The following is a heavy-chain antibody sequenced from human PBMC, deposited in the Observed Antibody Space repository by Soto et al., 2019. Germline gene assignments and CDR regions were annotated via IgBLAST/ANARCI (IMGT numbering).Heavy chain of an antibody. CDR1: GFTFSSYS. CDR2: ISSSSSTI. Sequence: GSLRLFCAASGFTFSSYSMNWVRQAPGKGLEWVSYISSSSSTIYYADSVKGRFTISRDNAKNSLYLQMNSLRAEDTAVYYCARVHAPTGFDYWGQGTLVTVSS. J-gene: IGHJ4*02. CDR3: ARVHAPTGFDY. V-gene: IGHV3-48*01. D-gene: IGHD3-9*01.